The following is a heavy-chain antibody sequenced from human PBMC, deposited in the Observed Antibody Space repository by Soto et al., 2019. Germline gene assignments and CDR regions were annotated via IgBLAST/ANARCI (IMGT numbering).Heavy chain of an antibody. CDR1: GESISSSNW. CDR3: ARENDFWSGPNGLDV. J-gene: IGHJ6*02. Sequence: SLTCAVSGESISSSNWWSWVRQPAGKGLEWIGEIYHSGNTKYNPSLKSRVTISVDKSKNQFSLKLNSVTAADTAVYYCARENDFWSGPNGLDVWGQGTTVTVSS. D-gene: IGHD3-3*01. CDR2: IYHSGNT. V-gene: IGHV4-4*02.